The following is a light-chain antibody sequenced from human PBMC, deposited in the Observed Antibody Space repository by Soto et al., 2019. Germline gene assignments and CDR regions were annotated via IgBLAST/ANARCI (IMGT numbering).Light chain of an antibody. CDR2: AAS. CDR3: LQDYNYPRT. CDR1: QGSRAN. Sequence: AIQMTQSPSSLSASVGDRVTITCRASQGSRANLGWYQQKPGKAPEFLIYAASILQSGVPSRFSGSGSGTDFTLTISSLQPEDSATYYCLQDYNYPRTFGQGTKVEIK. V-gene: IGKV1-6*01. J-gene: IGKJ1*01.